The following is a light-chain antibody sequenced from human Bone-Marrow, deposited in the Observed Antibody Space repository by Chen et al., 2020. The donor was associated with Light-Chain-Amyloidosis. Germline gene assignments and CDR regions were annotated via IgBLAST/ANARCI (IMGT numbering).Light chain of an antibody. CDR3: QQASTYPPWT. Sequence: DIQMTQSPSSVSASIGDRVTITCRASQDVASGVAWYQQKPGRAPKLLMYATSVLQSGVSLRFSGSGSGTDFSLTITSLQPEDLAVYYCQQASTYPPWTFGQGTK. V-gene: IGKV1-12*01. J-gene: IGKJ1*01. CDR2: ATS. CDR1: QDVASG.